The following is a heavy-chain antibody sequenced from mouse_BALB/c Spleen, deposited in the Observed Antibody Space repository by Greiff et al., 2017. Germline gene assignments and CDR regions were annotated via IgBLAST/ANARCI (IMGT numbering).Heavy chain of an antibody. CDR1: GFNIKDYY. Sequence: EVQLQQSGAELVRPGALVKLSCKASGFNIKDYYMHWVKQRPEQGLEWIGWIDPENGNTIYDPKFQGKASITADTSSNTAYLQLSSLTSEDTAVYYCARRSITTAAFAYWGQGTLVTVSA. CDR3: ARRSITTAAFAY. D-gene: IGHD1-2*01. J-gene: IGHJ3*01. CDR2: IDPENGNT. V-gene: IGHV14-1*02.